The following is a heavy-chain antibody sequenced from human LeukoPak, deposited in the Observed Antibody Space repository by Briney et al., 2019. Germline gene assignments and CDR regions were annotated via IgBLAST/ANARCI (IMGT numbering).Heavy chain of an antibody. CDR2: INHSGST. CDR1: GGSFSGYY. Sequence: SETLSLTCAVYGGSFSGYYWSWIRQPPGKGLEWIGEINHSGSTNYNPSLKSRVTISVDTSKNQFSLKLSSVTAADTAVYYCASGYRFNYYYYGMDVWGQGTTVTVSS. J-gene: IGHJ6*02. CDR3: ASGYRFNYYYYGMDV. V-gene: IGHV4-34*01.